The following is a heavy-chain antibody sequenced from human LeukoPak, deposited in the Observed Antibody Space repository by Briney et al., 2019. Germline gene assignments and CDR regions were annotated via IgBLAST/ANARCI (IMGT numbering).Heavy chain of an antibody. CDR1: GGSFNGYY. J-gene: IGHJ4*02. Sequence: PSETLSVICAVYGGSFNGYYWSWIRQPPGKGLEWIGEINHSGSPNNNPALKSRVTISVDTSKNQVSLKLIAVTAADTAVYYCARENWNYGEDFWGQGALVTVSS. CDR2: INHSGSP. CDR3: ARENWNYGEDF. D-gene: IGHD1-7*01. V-gene: IGHV4-34*01.